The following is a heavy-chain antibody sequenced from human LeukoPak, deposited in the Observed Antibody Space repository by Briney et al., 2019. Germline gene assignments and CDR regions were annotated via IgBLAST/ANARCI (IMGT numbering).Heavy chain of an antibody. V-gene: IGHV3-7*01. CDR1: GFTFSNYW. CDR2: IKKDGSEK. Sequence: GGSLRLSCAASGFTFSNYWMSWVRQTPGKGLEWVANIKKDGSEKYYVDSVKGRFTISRDNAKNSLYLQMNSLRAEDTAVYHCARLSTAVPGQDHWGQGTLVTVSS. D-gene: IGHD6-19*01. CDR3: ARLSTAVPGQDH. J-gene: IGHJ4*02.